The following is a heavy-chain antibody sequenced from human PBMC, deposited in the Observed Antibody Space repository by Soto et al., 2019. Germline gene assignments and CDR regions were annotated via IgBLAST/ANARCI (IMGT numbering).Heavy chain of an antibody. CDR2: IYRTGSA. CDR3: ASRDPGTSVDY. Sequence: QVQLQESGPGLVKPSGTLSLTCAVSGGSFTSNNWWTWVRQPPGQGLEWIGEIYRTGSANYNPSLKSRVTISLDKSENQVSLKVTSLTAADTAVYYCASRDPGTSVDYWVQGTLVTVSS. J-gene: IGHJ4*02. CDR1: GGSFTSNNW. V-gene: IGHV4-4*02. D-gene: IGHD1-7*01.